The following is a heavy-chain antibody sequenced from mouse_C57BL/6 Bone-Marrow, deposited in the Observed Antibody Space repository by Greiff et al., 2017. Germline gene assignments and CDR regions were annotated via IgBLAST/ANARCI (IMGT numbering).Heavy chain of an antibody. J-gene: IGHJ2*01. Sequence: VQLKQSGPGLVKPSQSLSLTCSVTGYSITSGYYWNWIRQFPGNKLEWMGYISYDGSNHYNPSLKNRISITLYTSKNQFILKVNSVTTEDTATYYCASGPYGLDYWGQGTTLTVSS. CDR2: ISYDGSN. CDR3: ASGPYGLDY. V-gene: IGHV3-6*01. D-gene: IGHD1-1*01. CDR1: GYSITSGYY.